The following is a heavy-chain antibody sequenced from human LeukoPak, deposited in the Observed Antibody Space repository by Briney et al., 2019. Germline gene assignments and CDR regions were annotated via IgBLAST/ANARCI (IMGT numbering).Heavy chain of an antibody. CDR2: VNSDGRTT. V-gene: IGHV3-74*01. CDR1: GFTFSSYW. J-gene: IGHJ4*02. Sequence: GGSLRLSCAASGFTFSSYWMHWVRQAPGKGLVWFSRVNSDGRTTSYADSVKGRFTISRDNAKNTLYLQMSSLRAEDTAVYYCARGSFGPNSGYYYWGQGTLVTVSS. CDR3: ARGSFGPNSGYYY. D-gene: IGHD3-22*01.